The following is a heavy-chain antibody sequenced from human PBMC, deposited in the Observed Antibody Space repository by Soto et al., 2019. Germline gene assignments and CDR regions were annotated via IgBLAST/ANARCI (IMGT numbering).Heavy chain of an antibody. J-gene: IGHJ4*02. D-gene: IGHD3-22*01. Sequence: EVQLLESGGDLVQPGGSLRLSCAASGFTFSSYAMSWVRQAPGKGLEWVSTISGRGDDTYYTDSVKGRFTISRDNSKNALYVQMNSLRAEDTAVYYCARARPTYSSSYFDYWGQGTLVTVSS. CDR3: ARARPTYSSSYFDY. CDR1: GFTFSSYA. V-gene: IGHV3-23*01. CDR2: ISGRGDDT.